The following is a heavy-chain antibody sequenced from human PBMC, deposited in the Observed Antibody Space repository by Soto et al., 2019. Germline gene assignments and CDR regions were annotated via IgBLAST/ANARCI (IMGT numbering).Heavy chain of an antibody. D-gene: IGHD3-3*01. J-gene: IGHJ5*02. CDR2: IIPIFGTA. CDR1: GGTFSSYA. V-gene: IGHV1-69*13. Sequence: SVKVSCKASGGTFSSYAISWVRQAPGQGLEWMGGIIPIFGTANYAQKFQGRVTITADESTSTAYMELSSLRSEDTAVYYCAREAPITIFGVVITYNWFDPWGQGTLVTVSS. CDR3: AREAPITIFGVVITYNWFDP.